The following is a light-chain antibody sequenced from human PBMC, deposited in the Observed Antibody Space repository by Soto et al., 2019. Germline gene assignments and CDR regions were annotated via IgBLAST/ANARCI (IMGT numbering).Light chain of an antibody. J-gene: IGKJ1*01. Sequence: ALQMTQSPSSLSASVGDRVTITCRASQGIRNDLGWYQQKPGRAPKLLIYAASRLQSGVPSRCRGNRSDNDFNLTNSNLQPEDLATYCGLQGYNYPRTFGQGTKVEIK. V-gene: IGKV1-6*01. CDR3: LQGYNYPRT. CDR2: AAS. CDR1: QGIRND.